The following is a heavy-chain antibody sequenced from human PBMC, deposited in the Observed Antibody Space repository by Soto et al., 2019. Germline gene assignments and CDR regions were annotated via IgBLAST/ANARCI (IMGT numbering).Heavy chain of an antibody. V-gene: IGHV1-69*12. J-gene: IGHJ6*02. CDR1: VGTFSSYA. D-gene: IGHD6-13*01. CDR2: IIPIFGTA. Sequence: QVQLVQSGAEVKKPGSSVKVSCKASVGTFSSYAISWVRQAPGQGLEWMGGIIPIFGTANYAQKFQGRVTITADESTSTAYMELSSLRSEDTAVYYCARDLAAAGTDYYGMDVWGQGTTVTVSS. CDR3: ARDLAAAGTDYYGMDV.